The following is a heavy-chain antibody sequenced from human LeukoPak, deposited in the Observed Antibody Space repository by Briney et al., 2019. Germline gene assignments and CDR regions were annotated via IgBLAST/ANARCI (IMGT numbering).Heavy chain of an antibody. CDR2: FDPEDGET. CDR1: GYTLTELS. Sequence: ASVKVSCKVSGYTLTELSMHWVRQAPGKGLEWMGGFDPEDGETIYAQKFQGRVTMTEDTSTDTAYMELSSLRSEDTAVYYCATHQRMTWVNYYDSSGCNYWGQGTLVTVSS. J-gene: IGHJ4*02. V-gene: IGHV1-24*01. D-gene: IGHD3-22*01. CDR3: ATHQRMTWVNYYDSSGCNY.